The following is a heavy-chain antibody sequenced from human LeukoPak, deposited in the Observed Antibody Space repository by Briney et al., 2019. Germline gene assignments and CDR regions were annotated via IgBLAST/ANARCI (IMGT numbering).Heavy chain of an antibody. V-gene: IGHV3-30-3*01. CDR2: ISYDGSNK. CDR1: GFTFSSYA. D-gene: IGHD6-19*01. J-gene: IGHJ4*02. CDR3: ARDSSGLDY. Sequence: GGFLRLSCAASGFTFSSYAMHWVRQAPGKGLEWVAVISYDGSNKYYADSVKGRFTISRDNSKNTLDLQMNSLRAEDTAVYYCARDSSGLDYWGQGTLVTVSS.